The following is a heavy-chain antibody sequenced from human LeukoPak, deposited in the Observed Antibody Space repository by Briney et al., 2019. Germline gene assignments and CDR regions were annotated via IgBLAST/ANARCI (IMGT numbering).Heavy chain of an antibody. D-gene: IGHD6-13*01. V-gene: IGHV3-23*01. Sequence: PGGSQRLSCAASGFTFSSYAMSWVRQAPGKGLEWVSAISDSGGSTYYADSVKGRFTISRDNSKNTLYLQMNSLRAEDTAVYYCANEDSSGWYASGVMDYWGQGTLVTVLS. CDR3: ANEDSSGWYASGVMDY. CDR2: ISDSGGST. J-gene: IGHJ4*02. CDR1: GFTFSSYA.